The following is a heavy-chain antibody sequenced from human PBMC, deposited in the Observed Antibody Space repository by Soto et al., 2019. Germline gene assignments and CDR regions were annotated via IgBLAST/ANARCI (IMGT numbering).Heavy chain of an antibody. J-gene: IGHJ4*02. CDR2: IIPIFGTA. Sequence: SVKVSCKASGGTFSSYAISWVRQAPGQGLEWMGGIIPIFGTANYAQKFQGRVTITADESTSTAYMELSSLRSEDTAVYYCARARVVVTAISAYYFDYWGQGTLVTVSS. V-gene: IGHV1-69*13. D-gene: IGHD2-21*02. CDR3: ARARVVVTAISAYYFDY. CDR1: GGTFSSYA.